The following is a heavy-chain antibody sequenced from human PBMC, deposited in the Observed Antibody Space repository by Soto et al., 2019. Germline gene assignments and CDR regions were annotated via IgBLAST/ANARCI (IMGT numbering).Heavy chain of an antibody. Sequence: SWSLSLSCAVCGGRLCVSLLGLICKQKGKGLEWIGEINHSGSTNYNPSLKSRVTISVDTSKNQFSLKLSSVTAADTAVYYCARAPPHGITGTDSVIPRQGRVYYYGMDVWGQGTTVTVSS. D-gene: IGHD1-7*01. V-gene: IGHV4-34*01. CDR3: ARAPPHGITGTDSVIPRQGRVYYYGMDV. J-gene: IGHJ6*02. CDR1: GGRLCVSL. CDR2: INHSGST.